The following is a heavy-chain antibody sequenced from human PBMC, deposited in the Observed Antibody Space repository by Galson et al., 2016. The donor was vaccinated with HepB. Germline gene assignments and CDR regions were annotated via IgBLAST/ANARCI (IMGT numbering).Heavy chain of an antibody. CDR2: VNVNNENT. J-gene: IGHJ4*02. CDR1: GYSFGNSA. D-gene: IGHD1-1*01. V-gene: IGHV1-3*01. CDR3: ARERVAGYNGVSHGDY. Sequence: SVKVSCKASGYSFGNSAMHWVRQAPGQGLEWIGWVNVNNENTKYSQKFQGRVTITTDTYASTVYMELSTLRPGDTALYFCARERVAGYNGVSHGDYWGQGTLVTVSS.